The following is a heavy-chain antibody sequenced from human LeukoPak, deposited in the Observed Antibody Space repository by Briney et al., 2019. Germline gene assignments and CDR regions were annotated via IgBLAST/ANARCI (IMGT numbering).Heavy chain of an antibody. Sequence: GGSLRLSCAASGFTFSSYGMHWVRQAPGKGLEWVAVIWYDGSNKYYADSVKGRFTISRDNSKNTLYLQMNSLRAEDTAVYYCARALFLGAPGDGTCFDYWGQGTLVTVSS. D-gene: IGHD1-7*01. CDR2: IWYDGSNK. CDR3: ARALFLGAPGDGTCFDY. CDR1: GFTFSSYG. J-gene: IGHJ4*02. V-gene: IGHV3-33*01.